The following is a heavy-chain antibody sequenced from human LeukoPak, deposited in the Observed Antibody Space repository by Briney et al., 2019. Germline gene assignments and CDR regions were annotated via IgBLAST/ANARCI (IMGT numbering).Heavy chain of an antibody. D-gene: IGHD3-3*01. CDR2: IYYSGST. V-gene: IGHV4-39*01. J-gene: IGHJ4*02. Sequence: SETLSLTCTVSGGSISSSSYYWGWIRQPPGKGLEWIGSIYYSGSTYYNPSLKSRVTISVDTSKNQFSLKLSSVTAADTAVYYCAVGIFGVVIGPDYWGQGTLVTVSS. CDR3: AVGIFGVVIGPDY. CDR1: GGSISSSSYY.